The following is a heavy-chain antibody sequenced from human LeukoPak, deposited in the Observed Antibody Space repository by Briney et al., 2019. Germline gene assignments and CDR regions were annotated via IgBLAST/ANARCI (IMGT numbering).Heavy chain of an antibody. CDR3: TRRVYYSDSSGWYFDY. CDR1: GGSLTNYY. CDR2: MHYSGSA. V-gene: IGHV4-59*08. J-gene: IGHJ4*02. Sequence: SETLSLTCTVSGGSLTNYYWSWLRQPPGKGLEWIGYMHYSGSANYNPSLKSRVTILADTSKNQFSLKLSSVTAADTAVYYCTRRVYYSDSSGWYFDYWGQGTLVTVSS. D-gene: IGHD3-22*01.